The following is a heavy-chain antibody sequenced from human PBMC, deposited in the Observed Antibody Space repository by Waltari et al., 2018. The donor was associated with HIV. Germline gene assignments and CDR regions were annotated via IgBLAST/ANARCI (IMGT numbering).Heavy chain of an antibody. V-gene: IGHV3-9*01. Sequence: EVQLVESGGGLVQPGRSLRLSCAASGFTFDDYDMHWVRQAPGKGLEWVSGISWNSGSIGYADSVKGRFTISRDNAKNSLYLQMNSLRAEDTALYYCAKDITFDYWGQGTLVTVSS. CDR1: GFTFDDYD. J-gene: IGHJ4*02. CDR2: ISWNSGSI. CDR3: AKDITFDY.